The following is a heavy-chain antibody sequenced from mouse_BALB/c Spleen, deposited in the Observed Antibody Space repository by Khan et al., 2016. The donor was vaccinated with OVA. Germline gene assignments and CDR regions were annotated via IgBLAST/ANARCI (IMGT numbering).Heavy chain of an antibody. CDR3: TRPGYVAWFTY. D-gene: IGHD2-2*01. V-gene: IGHV1S135*01. CDR2: IDPFSGGT. J-gene: IGHJ3*01. CDR1: GYSFTTYY. Sequence: EVQLQESGPELMKPGASVKISCKASGYSFTTYYIHCFIQSHGKSLEWIGYIDPFSGGTTYNQKFKGKATLTVDKSSSTAYLHLSNLTSDDAAFYYWTRPGYVAWFTYWGQGTLVTVSA.